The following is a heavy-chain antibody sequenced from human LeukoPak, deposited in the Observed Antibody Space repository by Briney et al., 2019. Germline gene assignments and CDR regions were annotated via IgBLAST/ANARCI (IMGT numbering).Heavy chain of an antibody. V-gene: IGHV3-21*01. CDR2: ISSSSSYI. CDR1: GFTFSSFE. CDR3: ARGIIRGGTDY. D-gene: IGHD3-16*01. Sequence: GGSLRLSWAAPGFTFSSFEMKWVRQAPGKGLEWVSSISSSSSYIYYADSVKGRFTISRDNAKNSLYLQMNSLRAKDTAVYYCARGIIRGGTDYWGQGTLVTVSS. J-gene: IGHJ4*02.